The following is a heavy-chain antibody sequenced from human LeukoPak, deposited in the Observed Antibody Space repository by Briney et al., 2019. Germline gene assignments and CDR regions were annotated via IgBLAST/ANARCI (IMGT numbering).Heavy chain of an antibody. CDR2: ISSSGNTI. J-gene: IGHJ4*02. V-gene: IGHV3-48*03. D-gene: IGHD5-18*01. CDR3: ARGGYSYGLSFCAY. CDR1: GXTFSSYE. Sequence: GGSLRLSCATSGXTFSSYEMNWVRQAPGKGLEWVSYISSSGNTIYYPDSVKGRFTISRDNAKNSLYLQMNSLRAEDTAVYYCARGGYSYGLSFCAYWGQGTLVTVSS.